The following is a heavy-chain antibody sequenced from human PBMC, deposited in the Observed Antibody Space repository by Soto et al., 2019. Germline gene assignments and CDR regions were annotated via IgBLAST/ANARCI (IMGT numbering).Heavy chain of an antibody. CDR3: AKDRTPPLSLSPSSQSIKNLLVGQCFDS. Sequence: EVQLLESGGGLVQPGGSLRLSCAASGFAFHTHALSWVRQAPGKGLEWVSGISASGVTTYYADSVQGRFTISRDNSKNTVTLQMNSLRAEDTAFYYCAKDRTPPLSLSPSSQSIKNLLVGQCFDSWGQGTRVTVSS. CDR2: ISASGVTT. D-gene: IGHD2-8*02. V-gene: IGHV3-23*01. J-gene: IGHJ4*02. CDR1: GFAFHTHA.